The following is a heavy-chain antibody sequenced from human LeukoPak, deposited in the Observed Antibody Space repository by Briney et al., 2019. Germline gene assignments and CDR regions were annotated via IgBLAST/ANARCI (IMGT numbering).Heavy chain of an antibody. V-gene: IGHV4-59*01. J-gene: IGHJ4*02. CDR2: IYHTGST. CDR1: GDSISRYY. D-gene: IGHD6-25*01. Sequence: PSETLSLTCTVSGDSISRYYWSWIRQPPGKGLEWIANIYHTGSTNYNPSLSSRVTISIDTAKNQFSLKLTSVTAADTAVYYCARRGRNSSGWQDYLWGQGTLVTVSS. CDR3: ARRGRNSSGWQDYL.